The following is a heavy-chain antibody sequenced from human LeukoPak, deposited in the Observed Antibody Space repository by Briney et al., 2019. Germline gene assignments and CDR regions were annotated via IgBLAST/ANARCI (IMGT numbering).Heavy chain of an antibody. Sequence: GGSLRLSCAASGFSVSSNYVNWVRQAPGKGLEWVSYISSSGSIVYYADSVHGRFTISRDNAKDSLYLQMDSLRVDDTAVYYCARDPGYGAGSYSGPDSFDLWGLGTMVTVS. J-gene: IGHJ3*01. CDR3: ARDPGYGAGSYSGPDSFDL. CDR2: ISSSGSIV. V-gene: IGHV3-48*03. CDR1: GFSVSSNY. D-gene: IGHD3-10*01.